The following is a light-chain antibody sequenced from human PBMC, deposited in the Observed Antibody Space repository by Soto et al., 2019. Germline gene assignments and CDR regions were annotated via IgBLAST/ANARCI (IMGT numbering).Light chain of an antibody. CDR1: QSVSNN. CDR3: QQYGSSGT. V-gene: IGKV3-15*01. CDR2: GAS. J-gene: IGKJ1*01. Sequence: EIVMSKAPATLSVSPGETATLSCRASQSVSNNVAWYPQKPGQAPRHLTLGASTRATGIPARFSGSGSGTEFTLSISSLQSEDFAVYYCQQYGSSGTFGQGTKVDI.